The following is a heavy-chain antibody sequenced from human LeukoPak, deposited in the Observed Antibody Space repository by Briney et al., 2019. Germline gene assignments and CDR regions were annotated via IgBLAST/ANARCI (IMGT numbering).Heavy chain of an antibody. Sequence: ASVKVSCKASGYTFTGYYMHWVRQAPGQGLEWMGWINPNSGGTNYAQKFQGRVTMTRDTSISTAYMELTRLTSDDTAVYYCASTYSATAECFQHWGQGTLLTVSS. CDR2: INPNSGGT. D-gene: IGHD2-21*01. V-gene: IGHV1-2*02. J-gene: IGHJ1*01. CDR3: ASTYSATAECFQH. CDR1: GYTFTGYY.